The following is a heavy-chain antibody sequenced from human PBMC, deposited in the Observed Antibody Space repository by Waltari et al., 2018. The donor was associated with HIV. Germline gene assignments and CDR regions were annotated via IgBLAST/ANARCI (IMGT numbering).Heavy chain of an antibody. CDR2: ISTSSST. D-gene: IGHD3-16*01. CDR3: TKMGPRLYFFDS. J-gene: IGHJ4*02. Sequence: EVQLLESGGGLIQPGASLRLYGAACGFTFSNSAMSWVRQSPGKGLEWVATISTSSSTNYADSVKGRFSISRDNSQNTVYLQMYSVRAEDTALYYCTKMGPRLYFFDSWGLGTLVTVSS. CDR1: GFTFSNSA. V-gene: IGHV3-23*01.